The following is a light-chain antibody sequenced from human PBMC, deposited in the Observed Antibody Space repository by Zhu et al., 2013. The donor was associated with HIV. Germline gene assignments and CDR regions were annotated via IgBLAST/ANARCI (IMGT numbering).Light chain of an antibody. CDR3: QHYNIWPS. J-gene: IGKJ5*01. CDR1: QVIGNS. CDR2: AAS. V-gene: IGKV1-16*01. Sequence: DIHMTQSPSSLAASIGDKVTVTCRASQVIGNSLAWFQQKPGKAPKSLIYAASNLQSGVPSRFSATGSGTDFTLTISSLQSEDFAVYFCQHYNIWPSFGQGTRLDIK.